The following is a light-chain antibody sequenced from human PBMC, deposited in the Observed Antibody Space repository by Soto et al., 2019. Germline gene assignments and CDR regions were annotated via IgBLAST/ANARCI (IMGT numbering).Light chain of an antibody. CDR1: QSISFS. CDR3: QQSYSTPYT. CDR2: AAS. V-gene: IGKV1-39*01. Sequence: DIQMTQSPTSLSASVGDRVIITCRASQSISFSLNWYQQKPGKAPKLLILAASTLKGGVPLRFSGSGSGTDFTLTISSLQPEDFATYFCQQSYSTPYTFGQGTKLELK. J-gene: IGKJ2*01.